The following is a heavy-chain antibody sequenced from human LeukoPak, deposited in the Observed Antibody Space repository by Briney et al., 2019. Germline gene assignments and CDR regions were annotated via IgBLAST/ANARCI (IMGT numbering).Heavy chain of an antibody. J-gene: IGHJ4*02. CDR3: AKMISVAGTTGGDYFDY. Sequence: GGSLRLSCAASGFSVSSHYMNWVRQAPGKGLEWVSVIYSGGATHYTDSVEGRFTISRDSSLNTLYLQMKSLRAEDTAVYFCAKMISVAGTTGGDYFDYWGQGTLVIVSS. D-gene: IGHD6-13*01. CDR1: GFSVSSHY. CDR2: IYSGGAT. V-gene: IGHV3-53*01.